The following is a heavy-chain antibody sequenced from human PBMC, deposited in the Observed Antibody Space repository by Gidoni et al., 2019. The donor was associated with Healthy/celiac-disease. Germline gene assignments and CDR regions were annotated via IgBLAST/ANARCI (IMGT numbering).Heavy chain of an antibody. CDR1: GSTFSSYG. D-gene: IGHD6-6*01. J-gene: IGHJ6*02. CDR3: AKSQRGQGSSLYYYYGMDV. CDR2: ISYDGSNK. Sequence: QVQLVESGGGVVQPGRSLRLSCAASGSTFSSYGTHWARRAPVKGLEWVAVISYDGSNKYYADSVKGRFTISRDNSKNTLYLQMNSLRAEDTAVYYCAKSQRGQGSSLYYYYGMDVWGQGTTVTVSS. V-gene: IGHV3-30*18.